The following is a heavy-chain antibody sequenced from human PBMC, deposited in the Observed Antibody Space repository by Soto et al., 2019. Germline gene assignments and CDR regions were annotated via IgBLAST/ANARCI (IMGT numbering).Heavy chain of an antibody. D-gene: IGHD2-15*01. CDR3: ASTRCSGGSCYLRAFDY. Sequence: GGSLRLSCAASGFTFSSYSMNWVRQAPGKGLEWVSSISSSSSYIYYADSVKGRFTISRDNAKNSLYLQMNSLRAEDTAVYYCASTRCSGGSCYLRAFDYWGQGTLVTVSS. J-gene: IGHJ4*02. CDR2: ISSSSSYI. CDR1: GFTFSSYS. V-gene: IGHV3-21*01.